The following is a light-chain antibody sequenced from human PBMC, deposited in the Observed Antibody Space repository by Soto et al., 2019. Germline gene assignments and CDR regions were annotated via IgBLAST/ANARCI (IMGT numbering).Light chain of an antibody. V-gene: IGLV2-8*01. CDR1: TSDVGGYKY. J-gene: IGLJ2*01. Sequence: QPVLTQAPSASGSPGQSVTISCTGTTSDVGGYKYVSWYQHHPGKAPKLMIYEVSKRPSGVPDRFSGSKSGNTASLTVSGLQAEDEADYYCSSYAGSNNLVFGGGTKLTVL. CDR3: SSYAGSNNLV. CDR2: EVS.